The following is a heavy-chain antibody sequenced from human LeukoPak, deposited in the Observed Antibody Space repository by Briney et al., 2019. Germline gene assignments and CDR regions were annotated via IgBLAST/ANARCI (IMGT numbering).Heavy chain of an antibody. Sequence: GGSLRLSCATSGITLSSYNMNWVRQAPGKGLEWVSYISSRGSSIQYADSVKGRFTISRDNAKNSLYLQMDSLRDDDTAVYYCARTYNSGWYFDYWGQGTLVTVSS. V-gene: IGHV3-48*02. CDR1: GITLSSYN. CDR3: ARTYNSGWYFDY. D-gene: IGHD6-19*01. CDR2: ISSRGSSI. J-gene: IGHJ4*02.